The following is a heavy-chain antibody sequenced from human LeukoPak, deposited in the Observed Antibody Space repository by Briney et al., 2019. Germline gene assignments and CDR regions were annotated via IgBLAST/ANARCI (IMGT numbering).Heavy chain of an antibody. D-gene: IGHD3/OR15-3a*01. Sequence: GGSLRLSCAASGFTFSTYSMHWVRQAPGKGLVWVSYIKPDGSDTTYADSVKGRFTISRDNAKNTLYLQMNSLRAEDTAVYYCARDKDWLLYDYWGQGTLVTVSS. CDR1: GFTFSTYS. CDR2: IKPDGSDT. J-gene: IGHJ4*02. CDR3: ARDKDWLLYDY. V-gene: IGHV3-74*01.